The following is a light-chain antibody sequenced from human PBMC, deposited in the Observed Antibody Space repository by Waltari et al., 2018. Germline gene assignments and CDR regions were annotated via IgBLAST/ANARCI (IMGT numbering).Light chain of an antibody. J-gene: IGKJ1*01. CDR2: WAS. CDR3: QQYYSIPRT. Sequence: DIVMTQSPDSLAVSLGERATINCKSSQSLLYSPNNKHYLGWFQKRPGQPPKLLIYWASTRESGLPDRFSGSGSGTDFTLTITSLQAEDVAVYYCQQYYSIPRTFGQGTKVEIK. V-gene: IGKV4-1*01. CDR1: QSLLYSPNNKHY.